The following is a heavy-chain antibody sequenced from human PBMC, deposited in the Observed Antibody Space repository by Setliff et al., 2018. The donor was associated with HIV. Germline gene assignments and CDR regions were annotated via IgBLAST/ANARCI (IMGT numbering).Heavy chain of an antibody. CDR1: GDTRPRLS. D-gene: IGHD3-10*01. CDR3: ARKVGVTTYYYSSGSIKGALDV. V-gene: IGHV1-24*01. CDR2: FDPEVPEI. Sequence: ASVKVSCKVSGDTRPRLSMHWVRQAPGKGLEWMGGFDPEVPEIIYAQNFQGRVIMTEDTSTHTAHMELSSLRSDDTAVYYCARKVGVTTYYYSSGSIKGALDVWGQGTKVTVSS. J-gene: IGHJ6*02.